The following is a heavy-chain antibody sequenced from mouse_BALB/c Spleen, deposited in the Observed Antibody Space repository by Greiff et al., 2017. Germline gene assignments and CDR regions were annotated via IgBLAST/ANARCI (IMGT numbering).Heavy chain of an antibody. V-gene: IGHV2-9*02. CDR3: ARDQLGLRRGGFAY. J-gene: IGHJ3*01. D-gene: IGHD3-1*01. CDR1: GFSLTSYG. CDR2: IWAGGST. Sequence: VQLQESGPGLVAPSQSLSITCTVSGFSLTSYGVHWVRQPPGKGLEWLGVIWAGGSTNYNSALMSRLSISKDNSKSQVFLKMNSLQTDDTAMYYCARDQLGLRRGGFAYWGQGTLVTVSA.